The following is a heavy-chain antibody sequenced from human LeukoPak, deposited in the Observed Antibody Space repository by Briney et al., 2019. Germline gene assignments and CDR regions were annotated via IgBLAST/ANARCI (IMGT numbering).Heavy chain of an antibody. D-gene: IGHD3-10*01. CDR3: AKMARGVHFDY. CDR2: SRNKASSYTT. J-gene: IGHJ4*02. CDR1: GFKFSDHY. Sequence: GGSQRLSCAASGFKFSDHYIDWVRQAPGKGLEWVGRSRNKASSYTTEYAASVEGRFTISRDVSESSLYLQMNSLRAEDTAVYYCAKMARGVHFDYWGQGTLVTVSS. V-gene: IGHV3-72*01.